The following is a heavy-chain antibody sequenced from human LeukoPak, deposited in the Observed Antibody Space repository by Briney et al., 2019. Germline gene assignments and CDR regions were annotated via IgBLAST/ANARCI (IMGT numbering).Heavy chain of an antibody. J-gene: IGHJ6*02. V-gene: IGHV1-8*02. D-gene: IGHD2-2*03. CDR1: GGTFSSYA. Sequence: AASVKVSCKASGGTFSSYAISWVRQATGQGLEWMGWMNPNSGNAGYAQKFQGRVTMTRNTSISTAYMELSSLRSEDTAVYYCARMDIVVVPALYYYYYYGMDVWGQGTTVTVSS. CDR3: ARMDIVVVPALYYYYYYGMDV. CDR2: MNPNSGNA.